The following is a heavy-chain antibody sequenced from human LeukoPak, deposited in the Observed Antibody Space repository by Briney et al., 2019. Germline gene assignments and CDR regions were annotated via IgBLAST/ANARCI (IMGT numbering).Heavy chain of an antibody. CDR2: ISYDGSNK. J-gene: IGHJ6*02. Sequence: GRSLRLSCTASGFTFTNYGMHWVRQAPGKGLEWVAVISYDGSNKYYADSVKGRFTISRDNSKNTLYLQMNSLRAEDTAVYYCAKDELRFLEWLSRMDVWGQGTTVTVSS. V-gene: IGHV3-30*18. CDR1: GFTFTNYG. CDR3: AKDELRFLEWLSRMDV. D-gene: IGHD3-3*01.